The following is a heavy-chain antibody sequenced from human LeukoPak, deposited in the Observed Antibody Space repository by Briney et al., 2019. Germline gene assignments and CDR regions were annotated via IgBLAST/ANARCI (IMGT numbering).Heavy chain of an antibody. V-gene: IGHV1-18*01. CDR1: GYTFTHYG. CDR3: ARSTGYNYYYMDV. CDR2: ISTYNGNT. J-gene: IGHJ6*03. Sequence: GASVKVACKPAGYTFTHYGISWVRQAPGQGLEWMAWISTYNGNTNYAQNLQGRVTMTTDTSTSTAYMELRSLRSDDTAVYYCARSTGYNYYYMDVWGQGTMVTVSS. D-gene: IGHD2-8*02.